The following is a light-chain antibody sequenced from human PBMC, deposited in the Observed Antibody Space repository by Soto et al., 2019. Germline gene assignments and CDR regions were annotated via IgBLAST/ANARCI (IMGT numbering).Light chain of an antibody. V-gene: IGLV2-14*01. CDR1: SSDVGGYNY. Sequence: QSVLTQPASVSGSPGQSITLSCTGTSSDVGGYNYVSWYQQHPGKAPKLMIYDVSNRPSGVSNRFSGSKSGNTASLTISGLQAEEEADYYCSSYSSSSTLYVFGTGTKVTVL. CDR2: DVS. CDR3: SSYSSSSTLYV. J-gene: IGLJ1*01.